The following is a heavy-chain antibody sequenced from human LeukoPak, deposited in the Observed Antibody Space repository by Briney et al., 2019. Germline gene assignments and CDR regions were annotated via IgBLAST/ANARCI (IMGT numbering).Heavy chain of an antibody. CDR2: ITWNSNTI. CDR1: GFTFGNYA. J-gene: IGHJ6*02. CDR3: AKDRTYYFGLGSFSGLDV. V-gene: IGHV3-9*01. Sequence: PGRSRTLSCAAAGFTFGNYAMHWVRQAPGKGLEWVSGITWNSNTIAYADSVKGRFTISRDNAKSSLYLEMNSLRAEDTALYYCAKDRTYYFGLGSFSGLDVWGQGTTVTVSS. D-gene: IGHD3-10*01.